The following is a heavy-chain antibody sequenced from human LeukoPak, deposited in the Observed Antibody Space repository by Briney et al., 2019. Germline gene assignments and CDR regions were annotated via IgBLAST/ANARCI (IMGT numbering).Heavy chain of an antibody. CDR3: SMCEPISQAATYAFDI. CDR1: GGTFSSYA. D-gene: IGHD6-13*01. Sequence: ASVKVSCKASGGTFSSYAISWVRQAPGQGLEWMGGIISIFSTANYAQKFQGRVTITTDESTSTAYMELSTLRSEDTAVYYFSMCEPISQAATYAFDIWGQGTMVTVSS. J-gene: IGHJ3*02. CDR2: IISIFSTA. V-gene: IGHV1-69*05.